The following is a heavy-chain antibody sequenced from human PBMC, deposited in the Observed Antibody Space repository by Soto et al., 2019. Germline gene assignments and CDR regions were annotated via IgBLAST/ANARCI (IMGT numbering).Heavy chain of an antibody. V-gene: IGHV3-30-3*01. Sequence: QVQVVEFGGGVVQPGRSLRLSCAASGFTFSSYAMHWVRQAPGKGLEWVAVISYDGNNKYYADSVKGRFTISRDNSKNTLYLQMNSLRAEDTAVYYCERGTGSSLRDAFDIWGQGTMVTVSS. J-gene: IGHJ3*02. D-gene: IGHD1-26*01. CDR1: GFTFSSYA. CDR2: ISYDGNNK. CDR3: ERGTGSSLRDAFDI.